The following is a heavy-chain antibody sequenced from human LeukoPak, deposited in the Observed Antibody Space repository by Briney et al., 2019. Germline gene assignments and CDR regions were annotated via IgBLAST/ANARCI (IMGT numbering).Heavy chain of an antibody. CDR2: IRWISTKI. CDR3: AKGRGYSHRIRPIDF. V-gene: IGHV3-9*01. Sequence: GGSLRLSCAASGFTFDDFSMHWVRQPPGKGLEWVSSIRWISTKIGYADSVKGRFTISRDSARNSLYLQMNSLRMEDTGFYYCAKGRGYSHRIRPIDFWGQGTLVTVSS. J-gene: IGHJ4*02. CDR1: GFTFDDFS. D-gene: IGHD5-18*01.